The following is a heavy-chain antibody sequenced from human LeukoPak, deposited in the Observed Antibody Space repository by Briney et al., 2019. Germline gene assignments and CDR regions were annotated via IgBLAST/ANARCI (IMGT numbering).Heavy chain of an antibody. CDR1: GFTFSSYI. CDR2: ISRKNGST. D-gene: IGHD2-15*01. Sequence: GGSLRLSCAASGFTFSSYIMSWVRQAPGKGLEWVSRISRKNGSTYYADSVKGRFTISRDNSKNTLYLQMTSLRVEDTAVYYCARDSPADCSGNTCYDYWGQGTLVTVSS. V-gene: IGHV3-23*01. CDR3: ARDSPADCSGNTCYDY. J-gene: IGHJ4*02.